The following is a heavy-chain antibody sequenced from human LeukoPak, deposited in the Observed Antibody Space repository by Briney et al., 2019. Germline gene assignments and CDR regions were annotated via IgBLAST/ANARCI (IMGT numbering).Heavy chain of an antibody. V-gene: IGHV3-66*02. CDR1: GFTFNSNY. CDR3: ATVASGGHYHYMDV. Sequence: GGSLRLSCAASGFTFNSNYMIWVRQAPAKGLEWVSVIYSGGTTYYADSVKGRFTISRDNSKNTLYLQMGSLRAEDTAVYYCATVASGGHYHYMDVRGRGTTVTVSS. J-gene: IGHJ6*03. CDR2: IYSGGTT. D-gene: IGHD6-19*01.